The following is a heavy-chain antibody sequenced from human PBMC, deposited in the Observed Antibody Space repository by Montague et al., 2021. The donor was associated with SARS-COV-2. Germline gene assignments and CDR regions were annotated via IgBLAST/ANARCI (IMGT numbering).Heavy chain of an antibody. CDR1: GGSVSGGNYY. J-gene: IGHJ5*02. V-gene: IGHV4-61*01. D-gene: IGHD3-3*01. Sequence: SETLSLTCSVSGGSVSGGNYYWSWIRQPPGKGLEWIGNISYSGSTTYNPSLKSRVTISVDTSKNQFSLKLSSVTASDTAVYYCARVYIQNTIVGVVRRRGIDPWGQGTLVTVSS. CDR2: ISYSGST. CDR3: ARVYIQNTIVGVVRRRGIDP.